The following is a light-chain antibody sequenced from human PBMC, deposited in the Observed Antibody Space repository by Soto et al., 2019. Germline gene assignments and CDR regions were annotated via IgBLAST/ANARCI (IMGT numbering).Light chain of an antibody. CDR2: EGS. Sequence: QSALTQPASVSGSPGQSITISCTGTSSDVGSYNLVSWYQQHPGKAPKLMIYEGSKRPSGVSNRISGSKSGNTASLKISGLQAEDECDYYCCSYAGNSNYVFGTGTKLTVL. CDR3: CSYAGNSNYV. J-gene: IGLJ1*01. V-gene: IGLV2-23*01. CDR1: SSDVGSYNL.